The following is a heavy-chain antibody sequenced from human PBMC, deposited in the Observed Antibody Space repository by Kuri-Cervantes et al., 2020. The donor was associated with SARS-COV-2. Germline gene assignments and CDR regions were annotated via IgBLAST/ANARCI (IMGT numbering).Heavy chain of an antibody. D-gene: IGHD3-3*01. Sequence: GESLKISCAASGFTFSSYAMHWVRQAPGKGLEWVAVISYDGSNKYYADSVKGRFTISRDNSKNTLYLQMSSLRAEDTAVYYCARDSRYYDFWSGYGSTPHYYYYYYMDVWGKGTTVTVSS. V-gene: IGHV3-30-3*01. CDR3: ARDSRYYDFWSGYGSTPHYYYYYYMDV. CDR1: GFTFSSYA. CDR2: ISYDGSNK. J-gene: IGHJ6*03.